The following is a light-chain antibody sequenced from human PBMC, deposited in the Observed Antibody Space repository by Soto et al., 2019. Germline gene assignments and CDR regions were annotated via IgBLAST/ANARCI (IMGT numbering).Light chain of an antibody. V-gene: IGKV1-5*03. CDR1: QIIGNL. J-gene: IGKJ1*01. CDR2: KAA. Sequence: DIQMTQSPSTLSASVGDRVTITCRASQIIGNLLAWYQQKPGKAPNLLIYKAASIESGVPSRFSGSGSGTEFTLTISSLQHDDFSTYYFHQYDTYPTFGQGTKVEIK. CDR3: HQYDTYPT.